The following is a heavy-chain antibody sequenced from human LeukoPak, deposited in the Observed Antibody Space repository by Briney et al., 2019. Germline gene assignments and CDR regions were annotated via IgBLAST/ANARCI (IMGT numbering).Heavy chain of an antibody. D-gene: IGHD6-19*01. CDR1: GGSIRSSSYY. J-gene: IGHJ4*03. CDR2: IYYSGST. Sequence: SETLSLTCTVSGGSIRSSSYYWGWIRQPPGKGLEWIVSIYYSGSTYYNASLKGRGTISVDTSKNQFSLKLNSVTAADTAVYFCARQVVAVAGTGYFDYWGQGTLVTVSS. V-gene: IGHV4-39*01. CDR3: ARQVVAVAGTGYFDY.